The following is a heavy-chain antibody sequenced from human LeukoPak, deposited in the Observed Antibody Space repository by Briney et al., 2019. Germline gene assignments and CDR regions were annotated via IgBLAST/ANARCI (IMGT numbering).Heavy chain of an antibody. CDR1: GYTFTSYG. CDR2: MNPNSGNT. Sequence: ASVKVSCKASGYTFTSYGINWVRQATGQGLEWMGWMNPNSGNTGYAQKFQGRGTMTRNTSISTVYMELSSLRSEDTAVYYCARGPRNWGFDYLGQGTLVTVSS. V-gene: IGHV1-8*01. D-gene: IGHD7-27*01. J-gene: IGHJ4*02. CDR3: ARGPRNWGFDY.